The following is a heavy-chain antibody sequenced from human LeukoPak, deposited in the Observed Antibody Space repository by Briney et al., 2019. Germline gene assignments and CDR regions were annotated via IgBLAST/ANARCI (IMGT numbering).Heavy chain of an antibody. CDR2: ISSSSSYI. CDR3: ARDRGSCTNGVCYTAYYFDY. CDR1: GFTFSSYS. J-gene: IGHJ4*02. D-gene: IGHD2-8*01. Sequence: GGSLRLSCAASGFTFSSYSMNWVRQAPGKGLEWVSSISSSSSYIYYADSVKGRFTISRDNAKNSLYLQMNSLRAEDTAVYYCARDRGSCTNGVCYTAYYFDYWGQGTLVTVSS. V-gene: IGHV3-21*01.